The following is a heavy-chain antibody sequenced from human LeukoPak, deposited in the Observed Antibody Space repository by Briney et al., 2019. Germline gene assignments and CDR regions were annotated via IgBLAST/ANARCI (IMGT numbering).Heavy chain of an antibody. V-gene: IGHV1-69*13. Sequence: SVKVSCKASRGTFSSHTVNWVRQAPGQGLEWMGGIIPIFGTAYCAQNFQGRVTVTADESTNLVYMELSSLRSEDTAVYYCARDRGSAGEIDYWGQGTLVTVSS. CDR1: RGTFSSHT. CDR3: ARDRGSAGEIDY. J-gene: IGHJ4*02. D-gene: IGHD1-26*01. CDR2: IIPIFGTA.